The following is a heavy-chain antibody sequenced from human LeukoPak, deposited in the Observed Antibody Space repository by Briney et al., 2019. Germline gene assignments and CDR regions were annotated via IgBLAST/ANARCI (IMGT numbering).Heavy chain of an antibody. CDR2: INHSGST. V-gene: IGHV4-34*01. D-gene: IGHD2-15*01. Sequence: SSETLSLTCAVYGGSFSGYYWSWIRQPPGKGLEWIGEINHSGSTNYNPSLKSRVTISVDTSKNQFSLKLSSVTAADTAVYYCASLYAGYCSGGSCYRGYYYYYMDVWGKGTTVTVSS. CDR1: GGSFSGYY. CDR3: ASLYAGYCSGGSCYRGYYYYYMDV. J-gene: IGHJ6*03.